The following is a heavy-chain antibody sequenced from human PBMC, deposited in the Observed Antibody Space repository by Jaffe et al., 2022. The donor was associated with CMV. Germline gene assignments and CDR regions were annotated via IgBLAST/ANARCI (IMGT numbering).Heavy chain of an antibody. CDR1: GFTFSDYY. J-gene: IGHJ3*02. V-gene: IGHV3-11*06. CDR3: ARAFHYYDSSGYFKSDAFDI. CDR2: ISSSSSYT. D-gene: IGHD3-22*01. Sequence: QVQLVESGGGLVKPGGSLRLSCAASGFTFSDYYMSWIRQAPGKGLEWVSYISSSSSYTNYADSVKGRFTISRDNAKNSLYLQMNSLRAEDTAVYYCARAFHYYDSSGYFKSDAFDIWGQGTMVTVSS.